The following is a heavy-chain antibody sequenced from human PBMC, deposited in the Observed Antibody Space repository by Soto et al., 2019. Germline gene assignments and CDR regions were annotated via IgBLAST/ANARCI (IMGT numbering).Heavy chain of an antibody. Sequence: VGSLRLSCAASGFTFSNYDINWVRQAPGKGPEWISHISSSGGIIYYADSVKGRFTISRDNAKNSLYLQMNSLRGEDTAVYYCAREGSVSSSDYYAYYYGMDVWGQGTTVTVSS. CDR3: AREGSVSSSDYYAYYYGMDV. D-gene: IGHD3-10*01. CDR2: ISSSGGII. V-gene: IGHV3-48*03. J-gene: IGHJ6*02. CDR1: GFTFSNYD.